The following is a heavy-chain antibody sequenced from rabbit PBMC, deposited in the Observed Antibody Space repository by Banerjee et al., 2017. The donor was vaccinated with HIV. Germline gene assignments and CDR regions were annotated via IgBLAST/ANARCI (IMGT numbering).Heavy chain of an antibody. CDR1: GFSFSDRDV. V-gene: IGHV1S45*01. CDR2: INTATGKP. CDR3: ARDSDDYYGLNL. Sequence: QEQLEESGGGLVKPEGSLTLTCKASGFSFSDRDVMCWVRQAPGKGLEWIACINTATGKPVYASWAKGRFTISKTSSTTVTLQMTSLTAADTATYFCARDSDDYYGLNLWGPGTLVTVS. D-gene: IGHD2-1*01. J-gene: IGHJ4*01.